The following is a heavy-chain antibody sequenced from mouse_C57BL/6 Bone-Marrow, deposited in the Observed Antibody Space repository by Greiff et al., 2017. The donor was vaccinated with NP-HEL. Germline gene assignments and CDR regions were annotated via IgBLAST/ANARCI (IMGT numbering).Heavy chain of an antibody. CDR3: ARANWSWFAY. CDR2: ISYDGSN. D-gene: IGHD4-1*01. Sequence: EVQRVESGPGLVKPSQSPSLTCSVTGYSITSGYYWNWIRQFPGNKLEWMGYISYDGSNNYNPSLKNRISITRDTSKNQFFLKLNSVTTEDTATYYCARANWSWFAYWGQGTLVTVSA. J-gene: IGHJ3*01. CDR1: GYSITSGYY. V-gene: IGHV3-6*01.